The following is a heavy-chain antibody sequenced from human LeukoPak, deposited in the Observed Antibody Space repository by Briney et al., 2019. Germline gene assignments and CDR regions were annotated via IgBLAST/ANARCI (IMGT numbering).Heavy chain of an antibody. J-gene: IGHJ6*03. CDR3: ASVDTAYYYMDV. Sequence: GGSLRLSCAASGFTFTSYNMNWVRQAPGKGLEWVSSITSSSSYIYYADSVKGRFTISRDNAKNSLYLQMNSLRAEDTALYYCASVDTAYYYMDVWGKGTTVTVSS. CDR1: GFTFTSYN. D-gene: IGHD5-18*01. CDR2: ITSSSSYI. V-gene: IGHV3-21*04.